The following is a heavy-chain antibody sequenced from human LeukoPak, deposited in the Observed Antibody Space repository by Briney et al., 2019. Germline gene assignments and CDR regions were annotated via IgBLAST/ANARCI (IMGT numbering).Heavy chain of an antibody. Sequence: ETSETLSLTCAVYGGSFSGYYWSWIRQPPGKGLEWIGEINHSGSTNYNPSLKSRVTISVDTSKNQFSLKLSSVTAADTAVYYCARKEWLRHQFIDYWGQGTLVTVSS. J-gene: IGHJ4*02. D-gene: IGHD5-12*01. CDR1: GGSFSGYY. CDR3: ARKEWLRHQFIDY. V-gene: IGHV4-34*01. CDR2: INHSGST.